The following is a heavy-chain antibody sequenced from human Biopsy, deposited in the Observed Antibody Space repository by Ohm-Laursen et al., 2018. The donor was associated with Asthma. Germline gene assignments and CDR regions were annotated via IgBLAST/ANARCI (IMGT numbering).Heavy chain of an antibody. J-gene: IGHJ4*02. Sequence: PSQTLSLTCSVSGGSITSSSYYWGWIRQPPGKGMEWIGRMYHSGIPYYHPSLKSQATISVDTSKNQFSLNMSSVTAAGTAVYFCVRHQYSSSWSTFDYWGQGALVTVSS. CDR2: MYHSGIP. D-gene: IGHD3-22*01. CDR3: VRHQYSSSWSTFDY. V-gene: IGHV4-39*01. CDR1: GGSITSSSYY.